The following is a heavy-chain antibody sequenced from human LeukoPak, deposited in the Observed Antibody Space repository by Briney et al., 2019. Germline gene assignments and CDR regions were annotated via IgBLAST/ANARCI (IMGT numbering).Heavy chain of an antibody. V-gene: IGHV4-30-4*01. CDR1: GGSISSGDYY. CDR3: ARVPITSAAGNHYYYYGMDV. D-gene: IGHD6-13*01. Sequence: SETLSLTCTVSGGSISSGDYYWSWIRQPPGKGLEWIGYIYYSGSTYYNPSLKSRVTISVDTSKNQFSLKLSSVTAADTAVYYCARVPITSAAGNHYYYYGMDVWGQGTTVTVSS. J-gene: IGHJ6*02. CDR2: IYYSGST.